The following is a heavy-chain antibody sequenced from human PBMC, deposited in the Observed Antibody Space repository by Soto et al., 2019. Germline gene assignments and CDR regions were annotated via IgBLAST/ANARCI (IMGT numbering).Heavy chain of an antibody. CDR2: IIPILGIA. J-gene: IGHJ4*02. CDR3: ARDRPLLQTYYYDSSRYFPYYFDY. Sequence: GASVKVSCKAIGYSFTSHYMHWVRQAPGQGLEWMGRIIPILGIANYAQKFQGRVTITADKSTSTAYMELSSLRSEDTAVYYCARDRPLLQTYYYDSSRYFPYYFDYWGQGTLVTVSS. V-gene: IGHV1-69*04. CDR1: GYSFTSHY. D-gene: IGHD3-22*01.